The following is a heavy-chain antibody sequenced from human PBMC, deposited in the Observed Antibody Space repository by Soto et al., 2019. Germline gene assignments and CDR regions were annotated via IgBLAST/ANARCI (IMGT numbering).Heavy chain of an antibody. J-gene: IGHJ4*02. D-gene: IGHD2-21*01. CDR1: GYTFTGYY. CDR2: INPNSGGT. V-gene: IGHV1-2*04. CDR3: ARGSSSARDGIEH. Sequence: ASVKVSCKASGYTFTGYYMHWVRQAPGQGLEWMGWINPNSGGTNYAQKFQGWVTMTRDTSISTAYMELSRLRSDDTAVYYCARGSSSARDGIEHWGPATLVTVPQ.